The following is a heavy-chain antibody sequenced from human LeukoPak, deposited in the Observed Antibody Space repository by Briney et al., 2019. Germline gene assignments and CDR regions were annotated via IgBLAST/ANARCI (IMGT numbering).Heavy chain of an antibody. CDR1: GYTFTDYY. D-gene: IGHD5-12*01. V-gene: IGHV1-2*06. Sequence: ASVKVSCKASGYTFTDYYIHWVRQRQAPGQGLEWMGRINPNSGGTNYAQKFQGRVTMTRDTSISTASMELSRLSSNDTAVYFCARRVGSSSGYSFDYWGQGTLVTVSS. CDR2: INPNSGGT. J-gene: IGHJ4*02. CDR3: ARRVGSSSGYSFDY.